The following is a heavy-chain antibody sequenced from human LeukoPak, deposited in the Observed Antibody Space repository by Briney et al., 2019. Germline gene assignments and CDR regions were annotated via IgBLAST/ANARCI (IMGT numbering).Heavy chain of an antibody. CDR3: ARDLAYCGGDCPHYFDY. CDR2: ISSFRSEK. J-gene: IGHJ4*02. D-gene: IGHD2-21*02. Sequence: PGGSLRLSCVDSGITFSSYSMNWGRQAPGKGLEWGSYISSFRSEKYYVDSVKGRFTISRDNAKNSLYLQMNSLRAEDTAVYYCARDLAYCGGDCPHYFDYWGQGTLVTVSS. V-gene: IGHV3-21*05. CDR1: GITFSSYS.